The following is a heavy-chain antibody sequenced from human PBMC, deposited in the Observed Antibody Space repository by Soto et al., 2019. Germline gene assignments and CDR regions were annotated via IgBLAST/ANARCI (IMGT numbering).Heavy chain of an antibody. CDR3: AKEYSYGRYYYYYYYMDV. V-gene: IGHV3-23*01. CDR2: ISGSGGST. D-gene: IGHD5-18*01. CDR1: GFTFSSYA. J-gene: IGHJ6*03. Sequence: TGGSLRLSCAASGFTFSSYAMSWVRQAPGKGLEWVSAISGSGGSTYYADSVKGRFTISRDNSKNTLYLQMNSLRAEDTAVYYCAKEYSYGRYYYYYYYMDVWGKGTTVTVSS.